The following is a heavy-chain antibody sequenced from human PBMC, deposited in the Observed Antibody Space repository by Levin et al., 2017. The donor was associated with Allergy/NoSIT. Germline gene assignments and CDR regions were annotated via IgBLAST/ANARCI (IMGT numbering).Heavy chain of an antibody. CDR1: GFTFTSFW. D-gene: IGHD3-16*02. CDR2: LERDGGET. Sequence: GGSLRLSCEASGFTFTSFWMTWVRQAPGKGLEWVANLERDGGETRYVDSVKGRFTISRDNAKNSVYLQMNSLRVDDTAVYYCAREEGWGYHYGMDVWGQGTTVTVSS. J-gene: IGHJ6*02. CDR3: AREEGWGYHYGMDV. V-gene: IGHV3-7*01.